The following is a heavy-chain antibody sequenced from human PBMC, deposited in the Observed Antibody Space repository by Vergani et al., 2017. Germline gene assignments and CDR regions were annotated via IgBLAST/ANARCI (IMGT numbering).Heavy chain of an antibody. J-gene: IGHJ6*03. V-gene: IGHV4-34*01. CDR1: GGSFTSYH. Sequence: QVQLQQWGGGLLKPSETLSLTCVVNGGSFTSYHWTWIRQSPGEGLEWVGDIDHTGRPDYNPPLKSRLTMSVDKSRNQFSLTLNSVTATDTAIYFCARVNAETNGHLYYYYYMDVWGEETAVAVS. D-gene: IGHD2-8*01. CDR2: IDHTGRP. CDR3: ARVNAETNGHLYYYYYMDV.